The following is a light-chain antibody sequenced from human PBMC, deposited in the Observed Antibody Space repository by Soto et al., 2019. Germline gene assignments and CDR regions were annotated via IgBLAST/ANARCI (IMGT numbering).Light chain of an antibody. CDR3: CSSAGFSTSAV. CDR1: NSDVGRYNL. V-gene: IGLV2-23*01. CDR2: EAN. J-gene: IGLJ3*02. Sequence: QSALTQPASVSGAPGQSITLSCTGTNSDVGRYNLVSWYQQRPGEAPKLIIYEANKRPSGVSTRFSGSRSGNTASLTIAGLQAEDEADSFCCSSAGFSTSAVFGGGTKVTVL.